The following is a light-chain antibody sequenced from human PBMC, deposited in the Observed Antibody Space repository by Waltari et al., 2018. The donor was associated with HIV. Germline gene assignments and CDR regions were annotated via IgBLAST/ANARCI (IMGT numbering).Light chain of an antibody. Sequence: DIQMTQSPSTLSASVGDRVSITCQASQSTITYLAWYQKKPGKAPNLLIYAASNLQSGVPSRFSGSGSGTEFTLTISSQQPDDFATYYCQQYHTYPWTFGQGTKVEI. CDR2: AAS. J-gene: IGKJ1*01. CDR1: QSTITY. V-gene: IGKV1-5*03. CDR3: QQYHTYPWT.